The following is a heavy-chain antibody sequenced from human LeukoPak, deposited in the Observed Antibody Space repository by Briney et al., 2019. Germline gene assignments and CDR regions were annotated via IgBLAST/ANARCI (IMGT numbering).Heavy chain of an antibody. CDR1: GFTFSSYS. CDR3: AKQLYQLLNNWFDP. V-gene: IGHV3-23*01. J-gene: IGHJ5*02. CDR2: ISGSGGST. D-gene: IGHD2-2*01. Sequence: GGSLRLSCAASGFTFSSYSMNWVRQAPGKGLEWVSAISGSGGSTYYADSVKGRFTISRDNSKNTLYLQMNSLRAEDTAVYYCAKQLYQLLNNWFDPWGQGTLVTVSS.